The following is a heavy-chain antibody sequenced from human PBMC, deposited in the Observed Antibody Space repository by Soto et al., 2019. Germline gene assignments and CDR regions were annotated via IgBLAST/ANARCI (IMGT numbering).Heavy chain of an antibody. V-gene: IGHV3-30-3*01. CDR2: ISYDGNNK. CDR1: GFIFSDYA. Sequence: VQLVESGGGVVQPGRSLRLSCAASGFIFSDYALHWVRQAPGKGLEWVALISYDGNNKYYADSVKGRFTISRDTSKTPLYLQMNSLRAEDTAVYYCARAGAGSLYYFDSWGQGTLVTVSS. J-gene: IGHJ4*02. CDR3: ARAGAGSLYYFDS.